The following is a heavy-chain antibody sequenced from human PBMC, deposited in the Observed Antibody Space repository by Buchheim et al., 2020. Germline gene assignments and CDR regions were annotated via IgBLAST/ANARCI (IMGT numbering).Heavy chain of an antibody. CDR3: ARDRYDFWSGYYSSLGYYYGMDV. V-gene: IGHV3-48*04. Sequence: EVQLVESGGGLVQPGGSLRLSCAASGFTFSSYSMNWVRQAPGKGLEGVSYISSSSSTIYYADSVKGRFTIPRDNAKNQLYLQMNSLRAEDTAVYYCARDRYDFWSGYYSSLGYYYGMDVWGQGTT. D-gene: IGHD3-3*01. J-gene: IGHJ6*02. CDR2: ISSSSSTI. CDR1: GFTFSSYS.